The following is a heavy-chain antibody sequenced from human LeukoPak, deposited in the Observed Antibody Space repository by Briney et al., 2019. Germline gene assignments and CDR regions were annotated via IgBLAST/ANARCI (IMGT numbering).Heavy chain of an antibody. D-gene: IGHD5-24*01. CDR3: ARTEMATPGLFDY. V-gene: IGHV4-39*07. CDR2: IYYSGST. Sequence: NPSETLSLTCTVSGGSISSSSYYWGWIRQPPGKGLEWIGSIYYSGSTYYNPSLKSRVTISVDTSKNQFSLKLSSVTAADTAVYYCARTEMATPGLFDYWGQGTLATVSS. CDR1: GGSISSSSYY. J-gene: IGHJ4*02.